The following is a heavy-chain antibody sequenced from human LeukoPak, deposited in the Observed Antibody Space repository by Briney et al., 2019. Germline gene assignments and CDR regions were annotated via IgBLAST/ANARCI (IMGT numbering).Heavy chain of an antibody. V-gene: IGHV4-59*01. CDR2: IYYSGST. D-gene: IGHD5-18*01. J-gene: IGHJ6*03. CDR3: ARGRFRGYSYGLREYYYYMDV. CDR1: GGSISSYY. Sequence: KPSETLSLTCTVSGGSISSYYWSWIRQPPGKGLEWIGYIYYSGSTNYNPSLKSRVTISVDTSKNQFSLKLSSVTAADTAVYYCARGRFRGYSYGLREYYYYMDVWGKGTTVTVSS.